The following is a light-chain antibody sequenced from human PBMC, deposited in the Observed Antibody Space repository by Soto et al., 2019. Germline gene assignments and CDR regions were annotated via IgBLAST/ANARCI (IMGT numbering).Light chain of an antibody. J-gene: IGLJ3*02. CDR3: SSYAGNNKMV. CDR1: SRDVGDYTY. V-gene: IGLV2-8*01. Sequence: QSALTQPPSASGSLGQSVTISCTGTSRDVGDYTYVSWYQQHPGRAPKFIIYEVNKRPSGVPDRFSGSKSGNTASLTVSGLQAEDEADYYCSSYAGNNKMVFGGGTKVTVL. CDR2: EVN.